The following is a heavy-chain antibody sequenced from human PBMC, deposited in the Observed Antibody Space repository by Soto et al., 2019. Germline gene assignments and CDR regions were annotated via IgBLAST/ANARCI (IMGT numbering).Heavy chain of an antibody. V-gene: IGHV3-74*01. CDR1: GFTFSSHW. D-gene: IGHD2-2*01. CDR2: MNTDGSIT. J-gene: IGHJ6*04. Sequence: EVQLVESGGGLVQPGGSLRLSCAASGFTFSSHWMHWVRQAPGKWLVWVSRMNTDGSITNYADSVTGRFTISRDNPKNTLYLQMNSLRAEDTAVYYCTRAGPATCSSNSCVAYSPDVWGKGTTVTVSS. CDR3: TRAGPATCSSNSCVAYSPDV.